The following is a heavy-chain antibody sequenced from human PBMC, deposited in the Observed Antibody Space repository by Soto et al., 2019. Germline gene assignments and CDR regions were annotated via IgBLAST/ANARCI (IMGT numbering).Heavy chain of an antibody. CDR1: GGSISSSSYY. Sequence: PSETLSLTCIVSGGSISSSSYYWGWIRQPPGKGLEWIGSIYYSGSTYYNPSLKSRVTISVDTSKNQFSLKLSSVTAADTAVFYHARNRDRNWFDPWGQGTLVTVSS. CDR3: ARNRDRNWFDP. J-gene: IGHJ5*02. D-gene: IGHD3-16*02. CDR2: IYYSGST. V-gene: IGHV4-39*01.